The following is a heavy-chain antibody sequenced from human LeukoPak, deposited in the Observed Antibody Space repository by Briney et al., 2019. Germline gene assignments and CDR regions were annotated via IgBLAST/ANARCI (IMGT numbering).Heavy chain of an antibody. CDR2: INPSGGSA. J-gene: IGHJ6*02. D-gene: IGHD6-19*01. CDR1: GYTFTIYY. CDR3: ARDGGSVPVAGPLTMYGMDV. Sequence: GASVTVSCTASGYTFTIYYMHWVRQAPGQGLEWMGIINPSGGSASYAQKFQGRVTMTRDTSTSTVYMVLSSLRSEDTAVYYCARDGGSVPVAGPLTMYGMDVWGQGTTVTVSS. V-gene: IGHV1-46*01.